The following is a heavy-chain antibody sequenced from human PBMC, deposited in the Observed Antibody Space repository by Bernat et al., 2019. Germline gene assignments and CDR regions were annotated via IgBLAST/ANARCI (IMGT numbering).Heavy chain of an antibody. J-gene: IGHJ3*02. CDR3: ARAMIISENAFDI. Sequence: QVQLRESGPGLVKPSQTLSLTCAVSGASISNDDYYWTWIRQHPAKGLEWIGYIYHSGTAFYSPSLKSRVTISVDTSKNQFSLKVNSVTAADTAMYYCARAMIISENAFDIWGQGTMVTVSS. CDR1: GASISNDDYY. CDR2: IYHSGTA. V-gene: IGHV4-31*11. D-gene: IGHD3-22*01.